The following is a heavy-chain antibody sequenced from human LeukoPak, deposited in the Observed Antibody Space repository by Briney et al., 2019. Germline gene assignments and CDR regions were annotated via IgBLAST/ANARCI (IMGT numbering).Heavy chain of an antibody. CDR3: ASAPWNSYRYFFY. V-gene: IGHV4-4*07. J-gene: IGHJ4*02. CDR2: IYTSGST. CDR1: GGSITNYY. Sequence: SETLSLTCTDSGGSITNYYWSWIRQPAGKGLEWVGRIYTSGSTNYNPSLKGRVTMSIDTSRNRFSLKLSSVTAADTAVYHCASAPWNSYRYFFYWGQGTLVTVSS. D-gene: IGHD3-16*02.